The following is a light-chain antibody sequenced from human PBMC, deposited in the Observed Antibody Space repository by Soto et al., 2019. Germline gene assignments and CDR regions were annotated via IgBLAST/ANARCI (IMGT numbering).Light chain of an antibody. CDR2: LAS. Sequence: IVMTQSPATLSVSPGERATLSCRASQSINSNLAWYQQKPGQATRLLMFLASIRATGFPARFSASGSGTEFNITISSLQSEDSAIYYCPQYNNWPRATFGGGTKVEIK. CDR1: QSINSN. CDR3: PQYNNWPRAT. J-gene: IGKJ4*01. V-gene: IGKV3-15*01.